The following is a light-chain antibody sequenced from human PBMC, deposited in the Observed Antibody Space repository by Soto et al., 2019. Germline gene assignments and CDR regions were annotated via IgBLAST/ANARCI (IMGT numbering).Light chain of an antibody. CDR1: QSISSY. CDR2: GAS. J-gene: IGKJ3*01. Sequence: DIQMTQSPSSLSASVGDSVTITCRASQSISSYVNWYQQKPGKAPKVVIYGASNLQSGVPSRFSGSGSGTDFTLTISSLQPEDFATYYCQQGYSNTGTFGPGTKVDIK. CDR3: QQGYSNTGT. V-gene: IGKV1-39*01.